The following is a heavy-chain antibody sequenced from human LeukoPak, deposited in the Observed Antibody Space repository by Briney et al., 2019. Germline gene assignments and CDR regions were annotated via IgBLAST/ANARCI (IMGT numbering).Heavy chain of an antibody. CDR3: ARGRRRPTGLIVVSGDWFDP. CDR1: GFTFSSYG. J-gene: IGHJ5*02. V-gene: IGHV3-30*03. Sequence: SGRSLRLSCAASGFTFSSYGMHWVRQAPGKGLEWVAVISYDGSNKYHADSVKGRFTISRDNSKNTLYLQVNSLRSEDTAVYYCARGRRRPTGLIVVSGDWFDPWGQGTLVTVSS. CDR2: ISYDGSNK. D-gene: IGHD3-22*01.